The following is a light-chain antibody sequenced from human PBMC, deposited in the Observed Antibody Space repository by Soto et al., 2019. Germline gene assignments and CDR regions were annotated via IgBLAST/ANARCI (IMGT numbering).Light chain of an antibody. CDR1: HDISNY. Sequence: DIQMTQSPSSLSASVGDRVTITCQASHDISNYLNWYQQKPGQAPKLLIYDASNLETGVPSRFSGSGSGTDFTFTISSLQPEDFATYYCQQYDNLLFTFGPGTKVHVK. CDR2: DAS. J-gene: IGKJ3*01. CDR3: QQYDNLLFT. V-gene: IGKV1-33*01.